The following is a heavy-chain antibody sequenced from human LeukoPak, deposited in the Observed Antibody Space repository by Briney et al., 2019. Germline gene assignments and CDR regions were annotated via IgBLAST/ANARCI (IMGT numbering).Heavy chain of an antibody. D-gene: IGHD3-3*01. V-gene: IGHV3-66*01. Sequence: GGSLRLSCAASGFTVSSNYMSWVRQAPGKGLEWVSVIYSGGSTYYADSVKGRFTIPRDNSKNTLYLQMNSLRAEDTAVYYCARYDFWSGYRSFDYWGQGTLVTVSS. J-gene: IGHJ4*02. CDR1: GFTVSSNY. CDR2: IYSGGST. CDR3: ARYDFWSGYRSFDY.